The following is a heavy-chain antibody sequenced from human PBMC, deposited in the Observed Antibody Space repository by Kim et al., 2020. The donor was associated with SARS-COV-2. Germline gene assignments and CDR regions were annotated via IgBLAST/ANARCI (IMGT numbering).Heavy chain of an antibody. CDR2: IKQDGSEK. J-gene: IGHJ3*02. D-gene: IGHD6-19*01. V-gene: IGHV3-7*03. Sequence: GGSLRLSCAASGFTFSSYWMSWVRQAPGKGLEWVANIKQDGSEKYYVDSVKGRFTISRDNAKNSLYLQMNSLRAEDTAVYYCARGRAVAGTGVSAFDIWGQGTMVTVSS. CDR1: GFTFSSYW. CDR3: ARGRAVAGTGVSAFDI.